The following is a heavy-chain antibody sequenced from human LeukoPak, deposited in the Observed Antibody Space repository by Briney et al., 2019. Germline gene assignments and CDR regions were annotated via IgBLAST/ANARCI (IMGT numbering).Heavy chain of an antibody. V-gene: IGHV4-38-2*02. CDR3: ARARGEMVDY. D-gene: IGHD5-24*01. Sequence: SETLSLTCTVSGYSISSGYYWGWIRQPPGKGLEWVGSIYHSGSTYYNPSLKSRVTISVDTSKNQFSLNLSSVTAADTAVYYCARARGEMVDYWGQGTLVTVSS. CDR2: IYHSGST. J-gene: IGHJ4*02. CDR1: GYSISSGYY.